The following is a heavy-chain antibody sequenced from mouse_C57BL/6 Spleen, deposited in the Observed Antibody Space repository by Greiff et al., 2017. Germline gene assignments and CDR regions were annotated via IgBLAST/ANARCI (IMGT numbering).Heavy chain of an antibody. CDR2: INPSSGYA. D-gene: IGHD6-1*01. J-gene: IGHJ2*01. Sequence: QVQLQQSGAELAKPGASVKLSCKASGYTFTSYWMHWVKQRPGQGLEWIGYINPSSGYAKYNQKFKDKTTLTTDKSSSTAYMQLSSLTYEDSGVYYCRNSNRDYWSQGTTLTVSS. CDR3: RNSNRDY. V-gene: IGHV1-7*01. CDR1: GYTFTSYW.